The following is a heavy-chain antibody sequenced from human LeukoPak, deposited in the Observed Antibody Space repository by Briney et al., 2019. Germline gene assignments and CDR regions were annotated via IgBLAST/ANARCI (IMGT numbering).Heavy chain of an antibody. CDR1: GFTFSSYS. CDR2: ISSSSSYI. D-gene: IGHD3-10*01. Sequence: PGGSLRLSCAASGFTFSSYSMNWVRQAPGKGLEWVSSISSSSSYIYYADSVKGRFTISRDNAKNSLYLQMNSLRAEDTAVYYCARIEDYYHSGLQIDYWGQGTLVTVSS. CDR3: ARIEDYYHSGLQIDY. J-gene: IGHJ4*02. V-gene: IGHV3-21*01.